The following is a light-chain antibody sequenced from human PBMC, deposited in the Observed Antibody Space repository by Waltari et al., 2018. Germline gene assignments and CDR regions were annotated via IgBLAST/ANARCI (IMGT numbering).Light chain of an antibody. CDR3: QQYNRYSWT. V-gene: IGKV1-5*03. CDR1: QSISNW. J-gene: IGKJ1*01. Sequence: DIQMTQSPSTLSASVGDRVTITCRASQSISNWLAWYQQKPGRAPNLLIYRASNLESGVPSRFSGRGSGTEFTLTISGLQPDDFATYYCQQYNRYSWTFGQGTKVEIK. CDR2: RAS.